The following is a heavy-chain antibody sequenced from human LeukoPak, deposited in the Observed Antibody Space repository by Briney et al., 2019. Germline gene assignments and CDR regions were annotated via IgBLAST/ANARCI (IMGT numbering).Heavy chain of an antibody. V-gene: IGHV1-18*01. Sequence: GASVKVSCKASGYTFTSYGISWVRQAPGQGLEWMGWISAYNGNTNYAQKLQGRVTMTTDTSTSTAYMELRSLRSDDTAVYYCARAVLLWFGEIGNYYMDVWGKGTTVTVSS. J-gene: IGHJ6*03. CDR1: GYTFTSYG. D-gene: IGHD3-10*01. CDR3: ARAVLLWFGEIGNYYMDV. CDR2: ISAYNGNT.